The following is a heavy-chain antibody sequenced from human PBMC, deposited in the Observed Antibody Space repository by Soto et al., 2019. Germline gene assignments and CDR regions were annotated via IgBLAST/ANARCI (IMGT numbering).Heavy chain of an antibody. CDR1: GGSVTSDEDY. Sequence: SETLSLTCTVSGGSVTSDEDYWTWIRQSPGKGLEWIGYISNSGSTGYNPSLKTRLSMSVDRSKNQFTLRLTSVTAADPAVYFCATESGSTYGYFDHWGQGTQVTVSS. CDR2: ISNSGST. D-gene: IGHD5-18*01. CDR3: ATESGSTYGYFDH. V-gene: IGHV4-30-4*01. J-gene: IGHJ4*02.